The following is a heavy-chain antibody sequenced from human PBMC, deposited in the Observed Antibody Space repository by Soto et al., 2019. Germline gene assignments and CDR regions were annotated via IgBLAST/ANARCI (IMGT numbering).Heavy chain of an antibody. CDR2: ISGSGGST. Sequence: EVQLLESGGGLVQPGGSLRLSCAASGFTFSSYAMSWVRQAPGKGLEWVSAISGSGGSTYYADSVKGRFAISRDNSKNTLYLQMNSLRAEDTAVYYCAKDSGYCSSTSCYWGYMDVWGKGTTVTVSS. V-gene: IGHV3-23*01. CDR3: AKDSGYCSSTSCYWGYMDV. CDR1: GFTFSSYA. D-gene: IGHD2-2*01. J-gene: IGHJ6*03.